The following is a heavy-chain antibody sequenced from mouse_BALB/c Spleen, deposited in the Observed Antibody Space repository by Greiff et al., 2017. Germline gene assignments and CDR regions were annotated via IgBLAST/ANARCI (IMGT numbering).Heavy chain of an antibody. V-gene: IGHV3-6*02. Sequence: EVQLQQSGPGLVKPSQSLSLTCSVTGYSITSGYYWNWIRQFPGNKLEWMGYISYDGSNNYNPSLKNRISITRDTSKNQFFLKLNSVTTEDTATYYCARGGGYDGAYWGQGTLVTVSA. CDR1: GYSITSGYY. D-gene: IGHD2-2*01. CDR3: ARGGGYDGAY. J-gene: IGHJ3*01. CDR2: ISYDGSN.